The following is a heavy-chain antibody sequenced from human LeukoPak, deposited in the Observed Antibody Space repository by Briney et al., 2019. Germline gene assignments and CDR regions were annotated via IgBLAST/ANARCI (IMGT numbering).Heavy chain of an antibody. CDR1: GDSISSTSYH. Sequence: PSETLSLTCTVSGDSISSTSYHWDWIRQPPGRGLEWIGTMYYSGSTYYNPSLKSRVTISVDTSKNQFSLKLSSVTAADTTVYYCARISGWYSMDVWGQGTTVTVSS. V-gene: IGHV4-39*01. CDR3: ARISGWYSMDV. J-gene: IGHJ6*02. D-gene: IGHD6-19*01. CDR2: MYYSGST.